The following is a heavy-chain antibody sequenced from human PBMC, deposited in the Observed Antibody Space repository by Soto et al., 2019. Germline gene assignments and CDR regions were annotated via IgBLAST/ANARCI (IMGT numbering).Heavy chain of an antibody. CDR3: ARDQPGYSYGYGLGY. Sequence: PGGSLRLSCAASGFTFSSYSMNWVRQAPGKGLEWVSSISSSISYIYYADSVKGRFTISRDNAKNSLYLQMNSLRAEDTAVYYCARDQPGYSYGYGLGYWGQGTLVTVSS. D-gene: IGHD5-18*01. CDR1: GFTFSSYS. V-gene: IGHV3-21*01. CDR2: ISSSISYI. J-gene: IGHJ4*02.